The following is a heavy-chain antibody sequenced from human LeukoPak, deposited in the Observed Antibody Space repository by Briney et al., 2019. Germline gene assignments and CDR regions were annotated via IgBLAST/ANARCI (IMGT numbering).Heavy chain of an antibody. CDR3: AKSNRGSGTRGYFDY. D-gene: IGHD6-25*01. CDR2: ISWNSGSI. V-gene: IGHV3-9*03. CDR1: GFTFDDYA. Sequence: PGGSLRLSCAASGFTFDDYAMHWVRQAPGKGLEWVSGISWNSGSIGYADSVKGRFTISRDNAKNSLYLQMNSLRAEDMALYYCAKSNRGSGTRGYFDYWGQGTLVTVSS. J-gene: IGHJ4*02.